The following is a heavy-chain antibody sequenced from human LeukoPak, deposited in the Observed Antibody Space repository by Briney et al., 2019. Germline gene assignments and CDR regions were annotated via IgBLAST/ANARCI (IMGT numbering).Heavy chain of an antibody. CDR1: GFTFSSYA. Sequence: GGSLRLSCAASGFTFSSYAMHWVRQAPGKGLEWVAVISYDGSNKYYADSVKGRFTISRDNSKNTLYLQMNSPRAEDTTVYYCARDLTGYNWFDPWGQGTLVTVSS. CDR3: ARDLTGYNWFDP. V-gene: IGHV3-30-3*01. CDR2: ISYDGSNK. D-gene: IGHD7-27*01. J-gene: IGHJ5*02.